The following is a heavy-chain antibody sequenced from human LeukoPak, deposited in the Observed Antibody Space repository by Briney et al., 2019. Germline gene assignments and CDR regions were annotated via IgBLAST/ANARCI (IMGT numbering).Heavy chain of an antibody. Sequence: GGSLRLSCAASGSTFSSYSMNWVRQAPGKGLEWVSSISSSSSYIYYADSVKGRFTISRDNAKNSLYLQMNSLRAEDTALYYCAKFGITGTTSAFDIWGQGTMVTVSS. V-gene: IGHV3-21*04. D-gene: IGHD1-7*01. CDR3: AKFGITGTTSAFDI. CDR2: ISSSSSYI. CDR1: GSTFSSYS. J-gene: IGHJ3*02.